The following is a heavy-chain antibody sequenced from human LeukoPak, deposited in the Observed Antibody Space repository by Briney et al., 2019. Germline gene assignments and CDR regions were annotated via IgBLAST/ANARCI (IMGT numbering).Heavy chain of an antibody. CDR3: AKDGGEYYDILTGYYPRLYYMDV. CDR1: GFTVSSNY. V-gene: IGHV3-66*01. D-gene: IGHD3-9*01. J-gene: IGHJ6*03. Sequence: GGSLRLSCAASGFTVSSNYMSWVRQAPGKGLEWVSVIYSGGSAYYADSVKGRFTISRDNSKNTLYLQMNSLRAEDTAVYYCAKDGGEYYDILTGYYPRLYYMDVWGKGTTVTISS. CDR2: IYSGGSA.